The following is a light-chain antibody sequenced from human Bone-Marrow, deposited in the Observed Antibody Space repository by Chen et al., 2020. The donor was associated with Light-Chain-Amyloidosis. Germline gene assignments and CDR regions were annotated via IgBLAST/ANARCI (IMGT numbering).Light chain of an antibody. CDR1: NIGSTS. J-gene: IGLJ3*02. CDR2: DDS. V-gene: IGLV3-21*02. CDR3: QVWDRSSDRPV. Sequence: SSVLTQPSSVPVAPGPPATIACGGNNIGSTSVHWYQQTPGQAPLLVVYDDSDRPSGIPERLSGSNSGNTATLTISRVEAGDEADYYCQVWDRSSDRPVFGGGTKLTVL.